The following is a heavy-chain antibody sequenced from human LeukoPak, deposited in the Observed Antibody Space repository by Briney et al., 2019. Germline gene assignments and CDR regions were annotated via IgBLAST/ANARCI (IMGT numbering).Heavy chain of an antibody. CDR1: RYTFTGYF. CDR3: ARRGPGQLVYYYYMDI. J-gene: IGHJ6*03. D-gene: IGHD6-6*01. V-gene: IGHV1-2*02. CDR2: INPNSGGP. Sequence: GPSVKVSCKASRYTFTGYFMHWVRQAPGQGLEWMEWINPNSGGPNSAQKFQVRVTRTRDTSTSTADMELSRLRSDNTAVYYCARRGPGQLVYYYYMDIWGKGTTVTVSS.